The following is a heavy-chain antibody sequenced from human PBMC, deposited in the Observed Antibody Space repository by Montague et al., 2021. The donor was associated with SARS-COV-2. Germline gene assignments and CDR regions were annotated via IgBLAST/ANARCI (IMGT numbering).Heavy chain of an antibody. CDR2: INHSGGT. J-gene: IGHJ4*02. CDR3: ARGLTDVTVILVFVGASLYCDS. Sequence: SETLSLTCAVYGGSFSGHSWTWIRQPPGKGLEWIGEINHSGGTNYNPSXXRRVTISVDTSKNQFPLKLSSLTAADTAVYYCARGLTDVTVILVFVGASLYCDSWGQGALVTVSS. D-gene: IGHD3-22*01. CDR1: GGSFSGHS. V-gene: IGHV4-34*01.